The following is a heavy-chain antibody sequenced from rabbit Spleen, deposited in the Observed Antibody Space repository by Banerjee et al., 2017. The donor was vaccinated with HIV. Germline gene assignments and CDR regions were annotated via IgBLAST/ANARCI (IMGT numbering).Heavy chain of an antibody. CDR1: RLLFTNQYH. Sequence: LMVVGGGLDKLNGSLTLTWKAVRLLFTNQYHIIRVRQAPGKGPEWIACIDTGDGIRDYASWAKGRFTISKTSSTTVTLQMTSLTAADTATYFCASGLNDEITEVDLWGPGTLVTVS. D-gene: IGHD2-1*01. CDR3: ASGLNDEITEVDL. V-gene: IGHV1S45*01. J-gene: IGHJ4*01. CDR2: IDTGDGIR.